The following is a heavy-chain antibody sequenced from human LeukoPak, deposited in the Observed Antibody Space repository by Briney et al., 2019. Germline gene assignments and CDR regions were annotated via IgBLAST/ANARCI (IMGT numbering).Heavy chain of an antibody. D-gene: IGHD3-22*01. CDR1: GFTFSSYA. CDR3: ARDPSATVVASTFDY. V-gene: IGHV3-23*01. CDR2: ISGSGAVT. J-gene: IGHJ4*02. Sequence: GGSLRLSCAASGFTFSSYAMSWVRQAPGKGLEWVSAISGSGAVTYYADSVEGRFTISRDNSKNTVFLQMNSLRAEDTAVYYCARDPSATVVASTFDYWGQGTLVTVSS.